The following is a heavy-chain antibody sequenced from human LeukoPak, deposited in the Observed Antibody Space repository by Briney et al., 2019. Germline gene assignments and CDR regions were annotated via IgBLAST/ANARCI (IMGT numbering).Heavy chain of an antibody. D-gene: IGHD2-15*01. J-gene: IGHJ4*02. V-gene: IGHV3-7*01. Sequence: GGSLRLSCAVSGFTFSSYWMTWVPQAPGKGLEWVANIKQDGSEKYYVDSMKGRFTISRDNAENSLYLQMNSLRAEDTAVYYCARGRYCSGGSCQRLDYWGQGTLVTVSS. CDR1: GFTFSSYW. CDR2: IKQDGSEK. CDR3: ARGRYCSGGSCQRLDY.